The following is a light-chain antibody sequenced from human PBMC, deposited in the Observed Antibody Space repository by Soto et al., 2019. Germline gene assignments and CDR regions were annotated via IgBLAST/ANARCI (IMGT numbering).Light chain of an antibody. V-gene: IGLV4-69*01. J-gene: IGLJ3*02. CDR3: QTWATGLWV. CDR1: SGHSSYA. Sequence: QPVLTQSPSASASLGASVKLTCTLSSGHSSYAIAWHQQQPEKGPRFLMKLNSNGSHNKGDGIPDRFSGSSSGAERYLTISSRQSEDEADYYCQTWATGLWVFGGGTNVTVL. CDR2: LNSNGSH.